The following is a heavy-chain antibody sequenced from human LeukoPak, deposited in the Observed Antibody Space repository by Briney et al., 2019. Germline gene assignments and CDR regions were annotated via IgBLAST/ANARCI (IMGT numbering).Heavy chain of an antibody. CDR1: GGSISSYY. D-gene: IGHD2-2*03. CDR3: ARHRGYCSSTSCYGYYYYMDV. J-gene: IGHJ6*03. V-gene: IGHV4-4*09. CDR2: IYTSEST. Sequence: SETLSLTRTVSGGSISSYYWSWIRQPPGKGLEWIGYIYTSESTNYNPSLKSRVTISVDTSKNQFSLKLSSVTAADTAVYYCARHRGYCSSTSCYGYYYYMDVWGKGTTVTVSS.